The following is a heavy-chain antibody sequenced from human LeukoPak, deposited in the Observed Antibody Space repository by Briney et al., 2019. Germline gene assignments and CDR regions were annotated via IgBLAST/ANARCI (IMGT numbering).Heavy chain of an antibody. CDR2: ISWDGGST. J-gene: IGHJ6*03. CDR1: GFTFDDYA. V-gene: IGHV3-43D*03. CDR3: AKDQPDLAAGTSVYYYYYMDV. D-gene: IGHD6-13*01. Sequence: PGGSLRLSCAASGFTFDDYAMHWVRQAPGKGLEWVSLISWDGGSTYYADSVKGRFTISRDNSKNSLYLQMNSLRAEDTALYYCAKDQPDLAAGTSVYYYYYMDVWGKGTTVTVSS.